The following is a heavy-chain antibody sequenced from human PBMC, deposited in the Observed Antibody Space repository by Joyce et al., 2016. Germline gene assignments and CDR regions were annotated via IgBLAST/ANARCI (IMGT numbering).Heavy chain of an antibody. Sequence: QVQLVQSGAQVKTPAASVTGSCEASGYNLTWNYLNWVRKVPGQGLEWVGIIKPTDGNATYSQSFQGRVSITRDMSTSTAYLELNVLNFEDAAIYCSARARKFGDYDSYFDPWGQGALVTVSP. D-gene: IGHD3-22*01. CDR3: ARARKFGDYDSYFDP. J-gene: IGHJ5*02. CDR1: GYNLTWNY. CDR2: IKPTDGNA. V-gene: IGHV1-46*01.